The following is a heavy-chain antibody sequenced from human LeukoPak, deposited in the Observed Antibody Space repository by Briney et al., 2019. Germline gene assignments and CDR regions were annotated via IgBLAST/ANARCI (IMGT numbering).Heavy chain of an antibody. D-gene: IGHD5-12*01. Sequence: GGSLRLSCAASGFTFSIATMEWVRQAPGKGLEWVSSINGNSRYIYYADSVKGRFTISRDNSKNTLYLQMNSLRAEDTAVYYCARVAQSSGYEFDPWGQGTLVTVSS. CDR2: INGNSRYI. CDR3: ARVAQSSGYEFDP. J-gene: IGHJ5*02. CDR1: GFTFSIAT. V-gene: IGHV3-21*04.